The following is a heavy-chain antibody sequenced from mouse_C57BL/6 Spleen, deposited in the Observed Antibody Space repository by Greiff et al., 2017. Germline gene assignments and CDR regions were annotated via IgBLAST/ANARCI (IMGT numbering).Heavy chain of an antibody. CDR1: GFSLTSYG. CDR2: IWSGGST. V-gene: IGHV2-2*01. Sequence: QVQLQQSGPGLVQPSQSLSITCTVSGFSLTSYGVPWVRQSPGKGLEWLGVIWSGGSTDYNAAFISRLSISNDNSKSQVFFKMTSRQADDTAIYYCGSPGGRGGFAYWGQGTLVTVSA. CDR3: GSPGGRGGFAY. J-gene: IGHJ3*01.